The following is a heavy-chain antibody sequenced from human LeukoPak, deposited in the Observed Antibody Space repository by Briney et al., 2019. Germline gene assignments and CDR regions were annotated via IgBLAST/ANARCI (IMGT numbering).Heavy chain of an antibody. CDR3: AISGVYYGPGSYFPQYNY. CDR2: IYPGDSDT. J-gene: IGHJ4*02. Sequence: GESLKISCKGSGYSFTSYWIGWVRQMPGKGLEWMGIIYPGDSDTRYSPSFQGQVTISADKSISTAYLQWSSLKASDTAMYYCAISGVYYGPGSYFPQYNYWGQGTLVTVSS. V-gene: IGHV5-51*01. D-gene: IGHD3-10*01. CDR1: GYSFTSYW.